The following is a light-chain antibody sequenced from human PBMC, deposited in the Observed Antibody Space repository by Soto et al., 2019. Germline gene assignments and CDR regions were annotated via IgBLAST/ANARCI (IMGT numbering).Light chain of an antibody. CDR2: GAS. J-gene: IGKJ1*01. CDR1: QSVSDRY. V-gene: IGKV3-20*01. CDR3: QQYGSSPWT. Sequence: IELSQSADTMALSPVEGATLSCSASQSVSDRYLAWYQQRPGQAPRLLIYGASNRPTGIPDRVSGSGSGTDFTLTITRLEPEDFAVYYCQQYGSSPWTFGQGPEVDI.